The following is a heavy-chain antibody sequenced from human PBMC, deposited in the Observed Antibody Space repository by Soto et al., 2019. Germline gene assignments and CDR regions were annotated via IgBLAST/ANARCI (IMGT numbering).Heavy chain of an antibody. CDR3: ARPDFGDYWYFDL. J-gene: IGHJ2*01. D-gene: IGHD4-17*01. V-gene: IGHV1-69*08. CDR2: IIPALGTA. Sequence: SVKVSCKASGGTFSSHTFSWVRQAPGQGLEWMGSIIPALGTATYAQKFQGRVTITADESATTVYMELNSLRSEDTAVYYCARPDFGDYWYFDLWGRGTLVTVSS. CDR1: GGTFSSHT.